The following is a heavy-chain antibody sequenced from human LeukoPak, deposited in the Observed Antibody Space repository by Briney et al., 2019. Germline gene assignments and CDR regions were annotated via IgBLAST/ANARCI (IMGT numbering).Heavy chain of an antibody. V-gene: IGHV1-18*01. D-gene: IGHD6-13*01. CDR1: GYTFTSYG. CDR2: ISAYNGNT. Sequence: ASVKVACKASGYTFTSYGISWVRQAPGQGLEWMGWISAYNGNTNYAQKIQGRVTMTTDTSTSTAYMELRSPRSDDTAVYYCARDPRAAAGPDYWGQGTLVTVSS. CDR3: ARDPRAAAGPDY. J-gene: IGHJ4*02.